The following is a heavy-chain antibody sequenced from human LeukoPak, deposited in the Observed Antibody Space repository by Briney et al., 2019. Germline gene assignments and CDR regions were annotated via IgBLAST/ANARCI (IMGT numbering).Heavy chain of an antibody. J-gene: IGHJ2*01. CDR2: INHSGST. CDR1: GGSISSYY. Sequence: SETLSLTCTVSGGSISSYYWSWIRQPPGKGLEWIGEINHSGSTNYNPSLKSRVTISVDTSKNQFSLKLSSVTAADTAVYYCARDLGGFFDLWGRGTLVTVS. CDR3: ARDLGGFFDL. V-gene: IGHV4-34*01.